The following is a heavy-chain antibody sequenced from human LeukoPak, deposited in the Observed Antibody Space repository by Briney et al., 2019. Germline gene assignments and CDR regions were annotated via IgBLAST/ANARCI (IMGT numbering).Heavy chain of an antibody. CDR1: GFTFSSYG. CDR3: AREGCSSTSCYWSTNWFDP. Sequence: PGGSLRLSCAASGFTFSSYGMHWVRQAPGKGLEWVAFIWYDGSNKYYADSVKGRFTISRDNAKNTLYLQMNSLRAEDTAVYYCAREGCSSTSCYWSTNWFDPWGQGTLVTVSS. J-gene: IGHJ5*02. D-gene: IGHD2-2*01. V-gene: IGHV3-33*01. CDR2: IWYDGSNK.